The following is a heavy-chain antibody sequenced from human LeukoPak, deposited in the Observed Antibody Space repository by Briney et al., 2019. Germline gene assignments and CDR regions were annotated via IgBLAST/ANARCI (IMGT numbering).Heavy chain of an antibody. J-gene: IGHJ2*01. Sequence: SGTLSLTCAVSGGSISSSNWWSWVRQPPGKGLEWIGEIYHSGSTNYNPSLKSRVTISVDKSKNQFSLKLSSVTAADTAVYYCATRRYAAAGTWYFDLWGRGTLVTVSS. V-gene: IGHV4-4*02. CDR1: GGSISSSNW. D-gene: IGHD6-13*01. CDR3: ATRRYAAAGTWYFDL. CDR2: IYHSGST.